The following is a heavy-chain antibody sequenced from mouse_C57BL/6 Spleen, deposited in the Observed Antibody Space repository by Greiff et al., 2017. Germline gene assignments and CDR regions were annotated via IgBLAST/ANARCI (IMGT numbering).Heavy chain of an antibody. J-gene: IGHJ2*01. V-gene: IGHV14-2*01. CDR3: ARSDVCSSSGYYFDY. CDR1: GFNITDYY. CDR2: IDPEDGDT. D-gene: IGHD1-1*01. Sequence: VQLLQSGAELVKPGASVKLSCKASGFNITDYYMHWVKQRPEQGLEWIGRIDPEDGDTKYAPKFQGKATITVDTSSNTAYLQLSSLTSVDTAVHYCARSDVCSSSGYYFDYWGQGTTLTVSS.